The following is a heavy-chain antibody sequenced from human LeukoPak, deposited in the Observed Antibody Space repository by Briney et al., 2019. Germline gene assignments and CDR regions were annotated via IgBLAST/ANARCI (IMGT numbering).Heavy chain of an antibody. J-gene: IGHJ6*03. CDR2: IKQDGSEK. V-gene: IGHV3-7*01. D-gene: IGHD3-10*01. CDR3: ATGRVRGVINDYYYYMDV. CDR1: GFTFSSYW. Sequence: PGGSLRLSCAASGFTFSSYWMSWVRQAPGKGLEWVANIKQDGSEKYYVDSVKGRFTISRDNAKNSPCLQMNSLRAEDTAVYYCATGRVRGVINDYYYYMDVWGKGTTVTVSS.